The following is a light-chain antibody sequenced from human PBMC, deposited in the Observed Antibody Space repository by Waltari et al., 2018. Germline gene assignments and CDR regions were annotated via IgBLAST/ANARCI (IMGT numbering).Light chain of an antibody. Sequence: NFMLTQPHSVSESPGKTVTISCTGSSGSIATNYVQWFPQRPGSAPTIVIYEDNLRPSGVPDRFSGSIDSSSNSASLTISGLKTEDEADYYCQSYDGNNVVFGGGTKLTVL. CDR3: QSYDGNNVV. CDR1: SGSIATNY. V-gene: IGLV6-57*02. J-gene: IGLJ3*02. CDR2: EDN.